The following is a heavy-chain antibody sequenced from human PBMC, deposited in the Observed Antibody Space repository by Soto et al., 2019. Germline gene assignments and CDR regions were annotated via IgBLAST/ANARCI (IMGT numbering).Heavy chain of an antibody. V-gene: IGHV3-20*04. Sequence: PGGSLRLSCAASGITFDDYGMSWVRQAPGKGPEWVSGINWNGGSTGYADSVKGRFTISRDNAKNSLYLQMNSLRAEDTALYYCASFSVVGATNPFQHWGQGTLVTVSS. D-gene: IGHD1-26*01. CDR2: INWNGGST. J-gene: IGHJ1*01. CDR3: ASFSVVGATNPFQH. CDR1: GITFDDYG.